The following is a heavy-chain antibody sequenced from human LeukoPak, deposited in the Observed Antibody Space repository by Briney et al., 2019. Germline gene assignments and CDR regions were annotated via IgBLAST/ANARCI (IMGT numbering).Heavy chain of an antibody. J-gene: IGHJ4*02. V-gene: IGHV4-4*07. CDR3: ARHKYSSSWSFDY. CDR2: IYSSGST. CDR1: GDSISGYY. D-gene: IGHD6-13*01. Sequence: PSETLSLTCTVSGDSISGYYWSWIRQPAGRGLEWIGRIYSSGSTNYNPSLKSRVTMSVDTSKNQFSLKLSSVTAADTGVYYCARHKYSSSWSFDYWGQGTLVTVSS.